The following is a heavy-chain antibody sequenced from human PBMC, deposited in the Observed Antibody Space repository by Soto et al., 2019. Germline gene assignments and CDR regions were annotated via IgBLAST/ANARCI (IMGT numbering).Heavy chain of an antibody. CDR2: ISAYNGNT. CDR3: ARDFRSGGSSGLTPLDY. V-gene: IGHV1-18*01. J-gene: IGHJ4*02. Sequence: ASVKVSCKASGYTFTSYGISWVRQAPGQGLEWMGWISAYNGNTNYAQKLQGRVTMTTATSTSTAYMELRSLRSDDTAVYYCARDFRSGGSSGLTPLDYWGQGTLVTVSS. CDR1: GYTFTSYG. D-gene: IGHD6-13*01.